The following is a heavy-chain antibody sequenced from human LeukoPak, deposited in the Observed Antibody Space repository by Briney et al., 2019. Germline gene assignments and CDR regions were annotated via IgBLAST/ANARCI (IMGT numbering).Heavy chain of an antibody. CDR3: ARDHRLRLEDY. D-gene: IGHD4-17*01. Sequence: GGSLRLSCAASGFTFSSCWMSWVRQAPGKGLEWVANIKQDGSEKYYVDSVKGRFTISRDNAKNSLYLQMNSLRAEDTAVYYCARDHRLRLEDYWGQGTLVTVSS. CDR2: IKQDGSEK. V-gene: IGHV3-7*01. CDR1: GFTFSSCW. J-gene: IGHJ4*02.